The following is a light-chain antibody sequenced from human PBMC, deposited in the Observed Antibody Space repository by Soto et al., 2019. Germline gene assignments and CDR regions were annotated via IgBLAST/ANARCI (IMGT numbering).Light chain of an antibody. CDR2: GES. J-gene: IGKJ1*01. Sequence: VMTQSPATLSVSPGDSATLSCRGSQSVSSDLAWYHQKTGQAPRILIYGESTRATGIPDRLSGSGSGTELTLTISRPQSEDFAVYYCQQYNNWPRTFGQGTKVDIK. CDR1: QSVSSD. V-gene: IGKV3-15*01. CDR3: QQYNNWPRT.